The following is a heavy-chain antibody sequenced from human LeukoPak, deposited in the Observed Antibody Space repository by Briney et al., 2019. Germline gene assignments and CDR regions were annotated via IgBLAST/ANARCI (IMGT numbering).Heavy chain of an antibody. CDR2: INQDGREN. J-gene: IGHJ4*02. CDR1: GFTFSGYW. Sequence: GGSLRLSCVASGFTFSGYWMSWVRQAPGKGLEWVANINQDGRENYYLDSVKGRFTISRDNAKNSLYLQMNSLRAEDTAVYYCARGRSGSYANWGQGTLVTVSS. D-gene: IGHD1-26*01. CDR3: ARGRSGSYAN. V-gene: IGHV3-7*03.